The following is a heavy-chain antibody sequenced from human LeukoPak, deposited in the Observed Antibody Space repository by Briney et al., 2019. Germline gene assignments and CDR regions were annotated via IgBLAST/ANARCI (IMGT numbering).Heavy chain of an antibody. CDR3: ARAPGRGDYFAFDI. CDR2: IYTSGST. J-gene: IGHJ3*02. V-gene: IGHV4-4*07. CDR1: GGSISSYY. D-gene: IGHD4-17*01. Sequence: SETLSLTCTVSGGSISSYYWSWIRQPAGKGLEWIGRIYTSGSTNYNPSLKSRVTMSVDTSKNQFSLKLSSVTAADAAVYYCARAPGRGDYFAFDIWGQGTMVTVSS.